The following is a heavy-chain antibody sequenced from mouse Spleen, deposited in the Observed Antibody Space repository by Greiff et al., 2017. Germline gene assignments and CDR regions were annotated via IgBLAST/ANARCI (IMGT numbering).Heavy chain of an antibody. CDR3: ARGGALYYGNYEAY. D-gene: IGHD2-1*01. V-gene: IGHV1-53*01. J-gene: IGHJ3*01. CDR2: INPSNGGT. Sequence: VQVVESGTELVKPGASVKLSCKASGYTFTSYWMHWVKQRPGQGLEWIGNINPSNGGTNYNEKFKSKATLTVDKSSSTAYMQLSSLTSEDSAVYYCARGGALYYGNYEAYWGQGTLVTVSA. CDR1: GYTFTSYW.